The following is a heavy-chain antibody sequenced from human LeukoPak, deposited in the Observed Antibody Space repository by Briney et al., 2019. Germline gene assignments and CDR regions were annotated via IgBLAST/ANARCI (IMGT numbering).Heavy chain of an antibody. Sequence: PGGSLRLSCAASGFTFSSYAMSWVRQAPGKGLEWVSAISGSGGSTYYADSVKGRFTISRDNSRNTLYLQMNSLRAEDTAVYYCAKDRTWEPYFDYWGQGTLVTVSS. CDR2: ISGSGGST. V-gene: IGHV3-23*01. CDR1: GFTFSSYA. J-gene: IGHJ4*02. D-gene: IGHD1-26*01. CDR3: AKDRTWEPYFDY.